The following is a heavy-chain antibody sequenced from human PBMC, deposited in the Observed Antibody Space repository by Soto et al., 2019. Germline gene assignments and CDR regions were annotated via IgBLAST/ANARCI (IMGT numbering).Heavy chain of an antibody. V-gene: IGHV3-66*01. J-gene: IGHJ4*02. CDR1: GFTVSTKY. CDR2: IYSGGST. D-gene: IGHD3-16*01. Sequence: EVQLVESGGGLVQPGGSLRLSCAASGFTVSTKYMSWVRQATGKGLEWVSVIYSGGSTFYADSVRDRFTISRDNSKNTVNLQMHSLRAEDTAVYYCARAPWAADYWGQGTLVTVSS. CDR3: ARAPWAADY.